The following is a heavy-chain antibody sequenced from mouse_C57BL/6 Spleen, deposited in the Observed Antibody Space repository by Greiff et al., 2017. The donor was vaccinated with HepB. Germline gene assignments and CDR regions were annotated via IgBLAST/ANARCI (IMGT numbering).Heavy chain of an antibody. J-gene: IGHJ2*01. CDR1: GYTFTSYT. CDR2: INPSSGYT. V-gene: IGHV1-4*01. CDR3: ARYSITTVPLDY. D-gene: IGHD1-1*01. Sequence: QVQLQQYGAELARPGASVKMSCKASGYTFTSYTMHWVKQRPGQGLEWIGYINPSSGYTKYNQKFKDKATLTADKSSSTAYMQLSSLTSEDSAVYYCARYSITTVPLDYWGQGTTLTVSS.